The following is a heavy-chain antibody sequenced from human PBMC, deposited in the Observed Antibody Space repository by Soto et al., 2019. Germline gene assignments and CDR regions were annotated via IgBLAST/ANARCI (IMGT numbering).Heavy chain of an antibody. D-gene: IGHD2-2*01. CDR3: ARDCSSSSCYGYFQH. CDR2: ISGSGSTI. CDR1: GFTFSDYY. J-gene: IGHJ1*01. Sequence: QVQLVESGGGLVKPGGSLRLSCAASGFTFSDYYMSWIRQAPGKGLEWVSHISGSGSTIYFADSVKGRFTISRDNAKNSLYLQMNSLRAEATAVYYCARDCSSSSCYGYFQHWGQGTRVTVSS. V-gene: IGHV3-11*01.